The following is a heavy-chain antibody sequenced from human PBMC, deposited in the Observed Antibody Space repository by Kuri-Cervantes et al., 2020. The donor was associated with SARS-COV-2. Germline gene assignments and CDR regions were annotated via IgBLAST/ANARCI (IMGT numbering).Heavy chain of an antibody. J-gene: IGHJ6*03. CDR3: ARRAKMLRFLEWFPGYMDV. V-gene: IGHV4-34*01. CDR1: GGSFSGYY. D-gene: IGHD3-3*01. CDR2: IYYSGST. Sequence: SETLSLTCAVFGGSFSGYYWSWIRQPPGKGLEWIGSIYYSGSTYYNPSLKSRVTISVDTSKNQFSLKLSSVTAADTAVYYCARRAKMLRFLEWFPGYMDVWGKGTTVTVSS.